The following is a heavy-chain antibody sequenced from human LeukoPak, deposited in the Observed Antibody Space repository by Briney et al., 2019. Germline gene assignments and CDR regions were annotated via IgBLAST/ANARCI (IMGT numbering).Heavy chain of an antibody. D-gene: IGHD4-17*01. V-gene: IGHV4-59*01. CDR2: IYYSGST. J-gene: IGHJ4*02. Sequence: SETLSLTCTVSGGSISSYYWSWIRQPPGKGLEWIGYIYYSGSTNYNPSLKSRVTISVDTSKNQFSLKLSSVTAADTAVYYCARGPPRWYGDYGGIDYWGQGTLVTVTS. CDR3: ARGPPRWYGDYGGIDY. CDR1: GGSISSYY.